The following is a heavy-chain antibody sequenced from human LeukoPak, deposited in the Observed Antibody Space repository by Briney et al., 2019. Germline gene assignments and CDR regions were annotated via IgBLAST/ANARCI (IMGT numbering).Heavy chain of an antibody. J-gene: IGHJ4*02. Sequence: ASVKVSCKASGYTFIDYFIHWVRQAPGQGPEWMGRINSNSGGTEYAQKFQGRVTMTRDTSISTAYMELSRLTSDDTAVYYCARDFSSTSNWELDYWGQGTLVTVSS. V-gene: IGHV1-2*06. D-gene: IGHD7-27*01. CDR2: INSNSGGT. CDR3: ARDFSSTSNWELDY. CDR1: GYTFIDYF.